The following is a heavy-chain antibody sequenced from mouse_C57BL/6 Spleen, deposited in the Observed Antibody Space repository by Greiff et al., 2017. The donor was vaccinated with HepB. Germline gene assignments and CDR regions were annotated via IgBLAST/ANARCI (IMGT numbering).Heavy chain of an antibody. V-gene: IGHV1-69*01. CDR2: IDPSDSYT. D-gene: IGHD3-2*02. CDR1: GYTFTSYW. Sequence: QVQLKQPGAELVMPGASVKLSCKASGYTFTSYWMHWVKQRPGQGLEWIGEIDPSDSYTNYNQKFKGKSTLTVDKSSSTAYMQLSSLTSEDSAVYYCARGLRPAWFAYWGQGTLVTVCA. J-gene: IGHJ3*01. CDR3: ARGLRPAWFAY.